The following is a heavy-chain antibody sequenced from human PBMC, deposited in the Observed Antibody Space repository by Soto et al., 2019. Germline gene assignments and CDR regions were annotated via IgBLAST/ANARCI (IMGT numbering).Heavy chain of an antibody. Sequence: SETLSLTCTVSGCSVSSGSYYWSWIRQPPGKGLEWIGYIYYSGSTNYNPSLKSRVTISVDTSKNQFSLKLSSVTAADTAVYYCAREGITIFGVVRGYYYYGMDVWGQGTTVTVSS. CDR1: GCSVSSGSYY. J-gene: IGHJ6*02. D-gene: IGHD3-3*01. CDR3: AREGITIFGVVRGYYYYGMDV. CDR2: IYYSGST. V-gene: IGHV4-61*01.